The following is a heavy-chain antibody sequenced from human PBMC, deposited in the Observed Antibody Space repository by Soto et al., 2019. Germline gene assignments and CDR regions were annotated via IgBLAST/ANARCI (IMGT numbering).Heavy chain of an antibody. J-gene: IGHJ4*02. Sequence: QVQLQESGPGLVKPSQTLSLTCTVSGGSISSGDYYWSWIRQPPGKGLEWIGYIYYSGRTYYNPSLKPRVTISGYTSKNQCPLTRSSVTAAHKAVYYCARASYYYDSRGYYHYWGQGTLGTVSS. CDR3: ARASYYYDSRGYYHY. V-gene: IGHV4-30-4*01. D-gene: IGHD3-22*01. CDR2: IYYSGRT. CDR1: GGSISSGDYY.